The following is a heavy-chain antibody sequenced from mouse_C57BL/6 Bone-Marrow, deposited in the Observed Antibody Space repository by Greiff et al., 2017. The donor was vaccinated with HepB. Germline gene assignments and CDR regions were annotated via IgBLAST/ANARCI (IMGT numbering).Heavy chain of an antibody. Sequence: EVKLQESGGGLVQPGGSMKLSCVASGFTFSNYWMNWVRQSPEKGLEWVAQIRLKSDNYATHYAESVKGRFTISRDDSKSSVYLQMNNLRAEDTGIYYCTGPYYYGSSLEDWGQGTTLTVSS. J-gene: IGHJ2*01. CDR2: IRLKSDNYAT. V-gene: IGHV6-3*01. CDR3: TGPYYYGSSLED. D-gene: IGHD1-1*01. CDR1: GFTFSNYW.